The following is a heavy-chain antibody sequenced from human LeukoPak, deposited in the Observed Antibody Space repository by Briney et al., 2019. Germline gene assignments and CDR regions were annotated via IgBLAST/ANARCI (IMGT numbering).Heavy chain of an antibody. V-gene: IGHV3-11*01. CDR2: ISSSGSTI. CDR3: ARDRRAVAGPFDY. Sequence: PGGSLRLSCAASGFTFSDYYMSWIRQAPGKGLEWVSYISSSGSTIYYADSVKGRFTISRGNAKNSLYLQMNSLRAEDTAVYYCARDRRAVAGPFDYWGQGTLVTVSS. CDR1: GFTFSDYY. D-gene: IGHD6-19*01. J-gene: IGHJ4*02.